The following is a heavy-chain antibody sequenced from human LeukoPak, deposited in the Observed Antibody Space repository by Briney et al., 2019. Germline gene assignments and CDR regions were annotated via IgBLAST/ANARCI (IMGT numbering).Heavy chain of an antibody. CDR3: AAGYYYYYMDV. CDR1: GLTFTDYS. V-gene: IGHV3-21*05. CDR2: ISSSSSIK. Sequence: GGSLKLSCAASGLTFTDYSMNWVRQAPGKGLEWVAYISSSSSIKSYADPMKGRFTISRDNAKNSMSLEMNSLRVEDTAVYYCAAGYYYYYMDVWGTGTTVTVSS. J-gene: IGHJ6*03.